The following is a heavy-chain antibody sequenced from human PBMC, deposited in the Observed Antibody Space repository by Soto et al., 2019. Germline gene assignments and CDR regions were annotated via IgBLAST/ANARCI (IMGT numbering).Heavy chain of an antibody. Sequence: SQTLSLTCAVYGGSFSGYYWSWIRQPPGKGLEWIGEINHSGSTNYNPSLKSRVTISVDTSKNQFSLKLSSVTAADTAVYYCARVGFHDSYGKGMHMHYYYGMDVWGQGTTVTVSS. J-gene: IGHJ6*02. V-gene: IGHV4-34*01. D-gene: IGHD5-18*01. CDR2: INHSGST. CDR1: GGSFSGYY. CDR3: ARVGFHDSYGKGMHMHYYYGMDV.